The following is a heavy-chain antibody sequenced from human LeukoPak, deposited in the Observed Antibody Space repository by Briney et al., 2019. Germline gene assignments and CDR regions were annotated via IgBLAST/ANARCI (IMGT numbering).Heavy chain of an antibody. Sequence: PSETLSLTRAVYGGSFSGYYWSWIRQPPGKGLEWIGEINHSGSTNYNPSLKSRVTISVDTSKNQFSLKLSSVTAADTAVYYCARGVIAVAGSGSWFDYWGQGTLVTVSS. D-gene: IGHD6-19*01. CDR1: GGSFSGYY. J-gene: IGHJ4*02. V-gene: IGHV4-34*01. CDR2: INHSGST. CDR3: ARGVIAVAGSGSWFDY.